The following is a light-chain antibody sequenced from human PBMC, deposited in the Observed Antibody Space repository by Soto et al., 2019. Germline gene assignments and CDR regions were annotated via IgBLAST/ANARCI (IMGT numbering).Light chain of an antibody. J-gene: IGLJ2*01. CDR2: EVS. CDR1: SSDVVGYNY. Sequence: QSALTQPASVSGSPGQSITISCTGTSSDVVGYNYVSWYQQHPGKAPKLMIYEVSKRPSGVSNRFSGSKSGNTASLTISGLQAQDEAEYHCSSYTRSSTLVVFGGGTQLTVL. CDR3: SSYTRSSTLVV. V-gene: IGLV2-14*01.